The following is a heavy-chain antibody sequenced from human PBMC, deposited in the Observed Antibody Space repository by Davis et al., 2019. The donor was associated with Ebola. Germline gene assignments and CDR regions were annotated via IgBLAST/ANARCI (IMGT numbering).Heavy chain of an antibody. Sequence: PSETLSLTCAVYGGSFSGYYWSWIRQPPGKGLEWIGEINHSGSTNYNPSLKSRVTISVDTSKNQFSLKLSSVTAADTAVYYCARHVTIYDSSGYWAFDIWGQGTMVTVSS. CDR2: INHSGST. CDR3: ARHVTIYDSSGYWAFDI. V-gene: IGHV4-34*01. D-gene: IGHD3-22*01. J-gene: IGHJ3*02. CDR1: GGSFSGYY.